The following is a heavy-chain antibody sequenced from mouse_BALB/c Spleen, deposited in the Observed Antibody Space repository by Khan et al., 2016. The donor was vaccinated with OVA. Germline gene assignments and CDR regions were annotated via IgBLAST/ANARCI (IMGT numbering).Heavy chain of an antibody. Sequence: LVKTGASVKISCTASGYSITGYYMHWVKQSHGQSLEWIGYISCYNGSTTYNQKFKGKATFTVDTSSSTVYLQFNSLTSEDTAVYYCERGDYYGSSSFAYWGQGTLVTVSA. D-gene: IGHD1-1*01. J-gene: IGHJ3*01. CDR3: ERGDYYGSSSFAY. CDR1: GYSITGYY. CDR2: ISCYNGST. V-gene: IGHV1S34*01.